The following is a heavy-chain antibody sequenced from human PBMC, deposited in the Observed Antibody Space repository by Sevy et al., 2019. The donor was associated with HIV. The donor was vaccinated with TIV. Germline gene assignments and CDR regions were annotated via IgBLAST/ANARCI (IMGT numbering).Heavy chain of an antibody. CDR3: ASETYSSGYPAAFDI. D-gene: IGHD6-19*01. Sequence: GGSLRLSCAASGFTFSSYWMSWVRQAPGTGLEWVANIKQDGSEKYYVDSVNGRFTISRDNAKNSLYLQMNSLRAEDTAVYYCASETYSSGYPAAFDIWGQWTMVTVSS. V-gene: IGHV3-7*01. CDR2: IKQDGSEK. CDR1: GFTFSSYW. J-gene: IGHJ3*02.